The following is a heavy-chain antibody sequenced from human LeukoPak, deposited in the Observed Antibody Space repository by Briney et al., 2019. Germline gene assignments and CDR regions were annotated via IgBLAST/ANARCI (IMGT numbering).Heavy chain of an antibody. CDR2: ISAYNGNT. D-gene: IGHD7-27*01. Sequence: ASVKVSCKASGYTFINYGINWVRQAPGQGLEWMGWISAYNGNTNYAQKLQGRVTITRDPSATTAYMELSSLRSEDMAVYYCAKDRGRTGDIDYWGQGTLVTVSS. V-gene: IGHV1-18*03. CDR1: GYTFINYG. CDR3: AKDRGRTGDIDY. J-gene: IGHJ4*02.